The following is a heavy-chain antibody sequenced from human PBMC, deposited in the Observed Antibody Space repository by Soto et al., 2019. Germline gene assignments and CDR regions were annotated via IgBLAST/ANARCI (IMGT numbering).Heavy chain of an antibody. CDR2: MSNSGSRT. Sequence: VQLLESGGGLVQPGGSLRLSCAASGFTFSNYAMSWVRQAPGKGLEWVSGMSNSGSRTYYADSVKGRFIISRDNSKNALYLQMNSLRPADTAVYYCAKAYFAILTGYFGDYWGEGTLVSVSS. V-gene: IGHV3-23*01. D-gene: IGHD3-9*01. CDR3: AKAYFAILTGYFGDY. CDR1: GFTFSNYA. J-gene: IGHJ4*02.